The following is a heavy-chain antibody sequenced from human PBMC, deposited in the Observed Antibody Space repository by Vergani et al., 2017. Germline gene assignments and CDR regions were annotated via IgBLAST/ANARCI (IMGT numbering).Heavy chain of an antibody. CDR1: GGSLSGYY. Sequence: QVQLQESGPGLVRPSETLSLTCTVSGGSLSGYYWNWIRQTPGEGLEWIGYVEVSGYFKYNPSLKTRVSMSSDTSNNQFSLMLSSVTVADTAVYYCARSIVSRNPPDYFDNWVQGAMVTVSS. V-gene: IGHV4-59*01. J-gene: IGHJ4*02. CDR2: VEVSGYF. CDR3: ARSIVSRNPPDYFDN. D-gene: IGHD1-14*01.